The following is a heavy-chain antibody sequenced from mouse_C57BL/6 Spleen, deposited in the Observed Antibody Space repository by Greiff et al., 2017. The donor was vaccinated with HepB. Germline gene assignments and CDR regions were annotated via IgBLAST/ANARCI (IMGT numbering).Heavy chain of an antibody. CDR3: ARAVITTGYYYAMDY. V-gene: IGHV1-75*01. Sequence: QVQLQQSGPELVKPGASVKISCKASGYTFTDYYINWVKQRPGQGLEWIGWIFPGSGSTYYNEKFKGKATLTVDKSSSTAYMLLSSLTSEDSAVYFCARAVITTGYYYAMDYWGQGTSVTVSS. D-gene: IGHD1-1*01. CDR1: GYTFTDYY. J-gene: IGHJ4*01. CDR2: IFPGSGST.